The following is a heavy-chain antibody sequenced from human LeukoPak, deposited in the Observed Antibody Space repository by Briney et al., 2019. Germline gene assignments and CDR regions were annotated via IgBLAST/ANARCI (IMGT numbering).Heavy chain of an antibody. D-gene: IGHD6-19*01. CDR2: IKQDGSER. J-gene: IGHJ4*02. CDR1: GFTFSRYA. V-gene: IGHV3-7*03. Sequence: GGSLRLSCSASGFTFSRYAMNWVRQAPGKGLEWVANIKQDGSERNYVDSVKGRLTISRGNAKNSLYLQMNTLRDEDTAVYYCATGAGCGYWGQGTLVTVSS. CDR3: ATGAGCGY.